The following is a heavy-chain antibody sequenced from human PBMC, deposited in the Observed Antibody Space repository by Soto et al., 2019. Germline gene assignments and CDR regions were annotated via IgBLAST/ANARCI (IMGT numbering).Heavy chain of an antibody. D-gene: IGHD2-15*01. CDR1: GFTFSSYS. V-gene: IGHV3-48*01. CDR3: ARGFCGSCYSFDY. J-gene: IGHJ4*02. Sequence: EVQLVESGGGLVQPGGSLRLSCAASGFTFSSYSMNWVRQAPGKGLEWVSYISSSSSTIYYADSVKGRFTISRDNAKNSLYLQMNSLRAEDTAVYYCARGFCGSCYSFDYWGQGTLVTVSS. CDR2: ISSSSSTI.